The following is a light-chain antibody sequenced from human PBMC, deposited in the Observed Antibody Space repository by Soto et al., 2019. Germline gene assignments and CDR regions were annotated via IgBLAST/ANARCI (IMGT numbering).Light chain of an antibody. CDR3: CSYSGSITWV. V-gene: IGLV2-23*01. CDR1: SSDVGSSDL. CDR2: EAS. J-gene: IGLJ3*02. Sequence: HSVLTQPASVSGSPGQSITIPCTGISSDVGSSDLVSWYQQHPGRAPKLMIYEASKRPSGVSNRFSGSKSGNTASLTISGLQAEDEADYYCCSYSGSITWVFGGGTKVTVL.